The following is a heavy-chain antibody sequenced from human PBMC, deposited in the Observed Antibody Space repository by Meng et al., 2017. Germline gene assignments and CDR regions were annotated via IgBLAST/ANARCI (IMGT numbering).Heavy chain of an antibody. J-gene: IGHJ4*02. Sequence: GESLKISCAASGFTFSSYGMHWVRQAPGKGLEWVSSISSSSSYIYYADSVKGRFTISRDNAKNSLYLQMNSLRAEDTAVYYCARDLVYYYDSSGYYYFDYWGQGTLVTVSS. CDR2: ISSSSSYI. CDR3: ARDLVYYYDSSGYYYFDY. D-gene: IGHD3-22*01. CDR1: GFTFSSYG. V-gene: IGHV3-21*01.